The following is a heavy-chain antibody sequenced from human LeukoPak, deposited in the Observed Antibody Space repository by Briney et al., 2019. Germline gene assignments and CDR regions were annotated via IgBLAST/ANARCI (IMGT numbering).Heavy chain of an antibody. Sequence: SETLSLTCTLSGGSIRSYYWGWSRQPPGKGLEWIGYIYTSGSTNYNPSLKSRVTISVDTSKNQFSLKLSSVTAADTAVYYCARTRLSYYMDVWGKGTTVTVSS. CDR3: ARTRLSYYMDV. V-gene: IGHV4-4*09. CDR2: IYTSGST. CDR1: GGSIRSYY. J-gene: IGHJ6*03.